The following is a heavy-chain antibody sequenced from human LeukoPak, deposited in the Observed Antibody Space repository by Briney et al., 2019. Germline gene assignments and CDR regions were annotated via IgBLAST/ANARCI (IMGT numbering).Heavy chain of an antibody. Sequence: GRSLRLSCAASGFTFSSYAMHWVRQAPGKELEWVAVISYDGSNKYYADSVKGRFTISRDNSKNTLYLQMNSLRAEDTAVYYCAREGVSSGCHWGQGTLVTVSS. CDR2: ISYDGSNK. V-gene: IGHV3-30-3*01. J-gene: IGHJ4*02. CDR3: AREGVSSGCH. D-gene: IGHD6-19*01. CDR1: GFTFSSYA.